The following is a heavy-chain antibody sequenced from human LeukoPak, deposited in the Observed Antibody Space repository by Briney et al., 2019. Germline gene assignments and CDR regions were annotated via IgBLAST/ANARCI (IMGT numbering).Heavy chain of an antibody. CDR1: GGSISSSSYY. CDR2: IYYRGTT. D-gene: IGHD6-13*01. J-gene: IGHJ3*02. CDR3: AREYSYSSSWYGGDAFDI. V-gene: IGHV4-39*02. Sequence: SETLSLTCTVSGGSISSSSYYWGWIRQPPGKGLEWIGSIYYRGTTYYNPSLRSRVTISVGTSKNQFSLNLSSVTAADTAVYYCAREYSYSSSWYGGDAFDIWGQGTMVTVSS.